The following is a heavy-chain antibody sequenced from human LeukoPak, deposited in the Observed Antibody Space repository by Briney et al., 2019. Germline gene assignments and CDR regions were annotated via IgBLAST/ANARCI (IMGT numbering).Heavy chain of an antibody. D-gene: IGHD2-21*01. CDR1: GGTFSSYA. CDR3: ARENLGPTGDGWFDP. J-gene: IGHJ5*02. V-gene: IGHV1-69*13. CDR2: IIPIFGTA. Sequence: ASVKVSCKASGGTFSSYAISWVRQAPGQGLEWMGGIIPIFGTANYAQKSQGRVTITADESTSTAYMELSSPRAGDTAVYYCARENLGPTGDGWFDPWGQGTLVTVSS.